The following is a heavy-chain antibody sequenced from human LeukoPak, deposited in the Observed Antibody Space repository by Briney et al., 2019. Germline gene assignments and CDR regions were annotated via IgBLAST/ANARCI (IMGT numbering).Heavy chain of an antibody. V-gene: IGHV3-23*01. J-gene: IGHJ6*02. CDR2: ISGSGNRT. CDR3: AKNLYCGGGSCYPSALGMDV. D-gene: IGHD2-15*01. CDR1: GFTFSSYA. Sequence: PGGSLRLSCGASGFTFSSYAMSWVRQAPGKGLEWVSSISGSGNRTYYADSVKGRFTISRDNSKNTLFLQMNSLRAEDTAVYYCAKNLYCGGGSCYPSALGMDVWGQGTTVTVSS.